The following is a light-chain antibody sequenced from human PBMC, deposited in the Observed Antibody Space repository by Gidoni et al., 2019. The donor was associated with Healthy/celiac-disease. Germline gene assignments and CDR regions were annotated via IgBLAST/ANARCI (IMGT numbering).Light chain of an antibody. V-gene: IGKV3-11*01. CDR3: QQRSNWPLYT. J-gene: IGKJ2*01. Sequence: ESVLTQSPATLSLSQWERATLYCRASQSVSSYLAWYQHKPVQAPILLIYDASTRATCIPARFSGSGYGTDFTLTISSLVPEDFAVYYCQQRSNWPLYTFGQGTKLEIK. CDR2: DAS. CDR1: QSVSSY.